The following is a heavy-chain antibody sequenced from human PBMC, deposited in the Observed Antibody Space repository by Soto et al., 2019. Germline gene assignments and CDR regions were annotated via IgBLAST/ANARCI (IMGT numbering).Heavy chain of an antibody. CDR2: ISAYNGNT. J-gene: IGHJ6*02. V-gene: IGHV1-18*01. D-gene: IGHD3-10*01. Sequence: QVQLVQSGAEVKKPGASVKVSCKASGYTFTSYGISWVRQAPGQGLEWMGWISAYNGNTNYAQKLQGRVTMTTDTSTRTAYMEVRSLRSDDTAVYYCARDERFGELPPYYYYGMDVWGQGTTVTVSS. CDR3: ARDERFGELPPYYYYGMDV. CDR1: GYTFTSYG.